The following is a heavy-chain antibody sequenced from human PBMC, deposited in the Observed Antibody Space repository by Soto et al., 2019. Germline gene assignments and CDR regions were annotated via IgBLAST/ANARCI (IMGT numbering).Heavy chain of an antibody. J-gene: IGHJ6*02. CDR3: ARPYSSSNSCHMGYYYYGMEV. CDR2: IIPIFGTA. V-gene: IGHV1-69*13. Sequence: SVKVSCKASGGTFSSYAISWVRQAPGQGLEWMGGIIPIFGTANYAQKFQGRVTITADESTSTAYMELSSLRSEDTAVYYCARPYSSSNSCHMGYYYYGMEVWGQVTTVIVSS. D-gene: IGHD2-2*02. CDR1: GGTFSSYA.